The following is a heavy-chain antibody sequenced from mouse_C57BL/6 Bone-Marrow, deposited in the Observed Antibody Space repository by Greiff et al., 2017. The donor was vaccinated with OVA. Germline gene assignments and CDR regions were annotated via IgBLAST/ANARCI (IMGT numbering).Heavy chain of an antibody. CDR3: ATLRRDAMDY. CDR1: GFSLTSYG. V-gene: IGHV2-2*01. D-gene: IGHD1-1*01. J-gene: IGHJ4*01. Sequence: QVQLKESGPGLVQPSQSLSITCTVSGFSLTSYGVHWVRQSPGKGLEWLGVIWSGGSTDYTAAFISRLSISKDNSKSQVFFKMNSLQADDTAIYYCATLRRDAMDYWGQGTSVTVSS. CDR2: IWSGGST.